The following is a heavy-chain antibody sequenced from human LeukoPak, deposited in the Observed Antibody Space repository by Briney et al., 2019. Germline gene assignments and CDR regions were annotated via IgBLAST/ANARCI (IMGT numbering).Heavy chain of an antibody. CDR1: GFTFSKYA. V-gene: IGHV3-23*01. D-gene: IGHD4-17*01. Sequence: PGGSLRLSCAASGFTFSKYAMSWVRQAPGKGLEWVSVISASGTTTYYPDSVKGRFTISRDNSKNMLYLQMNSLRAEDTAVYYCAGDYPDYWGQGTLVTVSS. CDR2: ISASGTTT. J-gene: IGHJ4*02. CDR3: AGDYPDY.